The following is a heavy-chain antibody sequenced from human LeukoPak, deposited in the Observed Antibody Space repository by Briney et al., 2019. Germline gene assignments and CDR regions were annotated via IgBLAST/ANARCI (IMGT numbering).Heavy chain of an antibody. CDR1: GYTFTNYD. CDR3: ARDSGVAVAGTVPFDY. Sequence: ASVKVSCKASGYTFTNYDVNWVRQATGQGLEWMGWMNPNSGYTGHAQKLQGRVTMTTDTSTSTAYMELRSLRSDDTAVYYCARDSGVAVAGTVPFDYWGQGTLVTVSS. J-gene: IGHJ4*02. D-gene: IGHD6-19*01. CDR2: MNPNSGYT. V-gene: IGHV1-8*01.